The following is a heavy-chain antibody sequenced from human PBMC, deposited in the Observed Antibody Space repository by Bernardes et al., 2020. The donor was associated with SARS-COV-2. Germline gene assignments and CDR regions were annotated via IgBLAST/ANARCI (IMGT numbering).Heavy chain of an antibody. CDR1: TFIFSNFA. V-gene: IGHV3-30*02. CDR2: IFSDGSDK. CDR3: AKRGPGDYYYAMDV. J-gene: IGHJ6*02. Sequence: GGSLRLSCAASTFIFSNFAMHWVRQAPGKGLEWVAFIFSDGSDKYYADSVKGRFTISRDNSKNTLYLQMYNLRSEDTAAYYCAKRGPGDYYYAMDVWGQGTAVTVSS. D-gene: IGHD1-1*01.